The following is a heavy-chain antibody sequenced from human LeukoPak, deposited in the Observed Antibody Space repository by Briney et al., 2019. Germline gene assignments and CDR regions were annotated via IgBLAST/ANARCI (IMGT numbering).Heavy chain of an antibody. Sequence: GGSLRLSCAASGFTFNNYAMNWVRQGPGKGREWVSGISGSGGGTYYADSVKGRFTISRDNSKNTLYLQMDSLRGEDTAVYYCAKDFRIGYSAHFDYWGQGALVTVSS. D-gene: IGHD2-21*01. CDR3: AKDFRIGYSAHFDY. CDR2: ISGSGGGT. J-gene: IGHJ4*02. V-gene: IGHV3-23*01. CDR1: GFTFNNYA.